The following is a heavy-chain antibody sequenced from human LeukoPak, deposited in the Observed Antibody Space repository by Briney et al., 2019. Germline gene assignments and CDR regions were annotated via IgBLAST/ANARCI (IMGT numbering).Heavy chain of an antibody. CDR3: ARGVVVTRGFDY. CDR1: GGSFSGYY. J-gene: IGHJ4*02. Sequence: SATLSLTCAVYGGSFSGYYWSWIRQPPGKGLEWIGEINHSGSTNYNPSLKSRVTISVDTSKNQFSLKLSSVTAADTAVYYCARGVVVTRGFDYWGQGTLVTVSS. CDR2: INHSGST. V-gene: IGHV4-34*01. D-gene: IGHD4-23*01.